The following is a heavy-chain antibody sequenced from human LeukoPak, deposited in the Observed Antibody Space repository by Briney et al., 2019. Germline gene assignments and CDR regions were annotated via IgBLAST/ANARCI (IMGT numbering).Heavy chain of an antibody. D-gene: IGHD6-19*01. V-gene: IGHV3-23*01. CDR1: GFTFSSYA. Sequence: PGGSLRLSCAASGFTFSSYAMSWVRQAPGKGLEWVSTISGSGSGGSTYYADSVKGRFTISRDNSKDTLYLQMNSLRAEDTAVYYCAKLLAVTNSYHFNYWGQGTLVTVSS. CDR3: AKLLAVTNSYHFNY. CDR2: ISGSGSGGST. J-gene: IGHJ4*02.